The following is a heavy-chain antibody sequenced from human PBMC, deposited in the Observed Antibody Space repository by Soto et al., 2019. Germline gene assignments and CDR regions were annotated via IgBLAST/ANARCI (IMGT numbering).Heavy chain of an antibody. Sequence: PGGSLRLSCAASGFTFSSYAMHWVRQAPGKGLEWVAVISYDGSNKYYADSVKGRFTISRDNSKNTLYLQMNSLRAEDTAVYYCARESRSWASSGYFDYWGQGTLVTVSS. V-gene: IGHV3-30-3*01. CDR3: ARESRSWASSGYFDY. D-gene: IGHD2-15*01. CDR1: GFTFSSYA. CDR2: ISYDGSNK. J-gene: IGHJ4*02.